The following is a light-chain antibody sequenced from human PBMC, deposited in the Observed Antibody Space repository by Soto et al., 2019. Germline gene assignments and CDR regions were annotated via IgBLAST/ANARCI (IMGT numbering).Light chain of an antibody. CDR1: QSVSSSY. J-gene: IGKJ1*01. V-gene: IGKV3-20*01. Sequence: VLPPPPGTLSLSPGERATLPCRASQSVSSSYLAWYQQKPGQAPRLLIYGASSRATGIPDRFSGSGSGTDFTLTISRLEPEDFAVYYCQQYGDSPRTFGQGTKV. CDR2: GAS. CDR3: QQYGDSPRT.